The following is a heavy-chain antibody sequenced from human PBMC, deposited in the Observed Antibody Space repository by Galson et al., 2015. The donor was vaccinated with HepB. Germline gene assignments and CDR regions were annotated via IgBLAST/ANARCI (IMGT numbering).Heavy chain of an antibody. CDR2: INPYNGKS. CDR1: GYTFHTYI. D-gene: IGHD3-3*01. J-gene: IGHJ4*02. CDR3: ARSGAMARSHYTESFDY. V-gene: IGHV1-18*04. Sequence: SVKVSCKASGYTFHTYIINWVRQAPGQGLEWMGWINPYNGKSNCPQKLQGRVSMTTDSSTSTAYMDLRGLRSGDTAVYYCARSGAMARSHYTESFDYWGQGTLVTVSS.